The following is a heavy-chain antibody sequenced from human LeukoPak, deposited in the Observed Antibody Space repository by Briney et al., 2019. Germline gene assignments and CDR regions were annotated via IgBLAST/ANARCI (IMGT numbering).Heavy chain of an antibody. V-gene: IGHV4-59*08. Sequence: PSETLSLTCTVSGGSISSYYWSWIRQPPGKGLEWIGYIYYSGSTYYNPSLKSRVTISVDTSKNQFSLKLSSVTAADTAMYYCARAGYCSGGSCYGDDAFDIWGQGTMVTVSS. CDR3: ARAGYCSGGSCYGDDAFDI. CDR1: GGSISSYY. J-gene: IGHJ3*02. D-gene: IGHD2-15*01. CDR2: IYYSGST.